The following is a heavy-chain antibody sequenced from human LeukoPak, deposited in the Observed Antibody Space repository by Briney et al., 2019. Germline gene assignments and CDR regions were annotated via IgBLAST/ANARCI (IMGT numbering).Heavy chain of an antibody. V-gene: IGHV3-66*01. Sequence: GGSLRLSCAASGFTVSSNYMSWVRQAPGKGLEWVSVIYSGGSTYYADSAKGRFTISRDNSKNTLYLQMNSLRAEDTAVYYCARVKDSGPDDYWGQGTLVTVSS. CDR1: GFTVSSNY. CDR2: IYSGGST. J-gene: IGHJ4*02. D-gene: IGHD3-10*01. CDR3: ARVKDSGPDDY.